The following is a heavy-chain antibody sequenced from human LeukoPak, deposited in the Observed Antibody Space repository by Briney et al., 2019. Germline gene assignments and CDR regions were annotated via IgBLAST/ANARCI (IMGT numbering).Heavy chain of an antibody. Sequence: GGSLRLSCAASGFTLSSYAMSWVRQAPGKGLEWVSGISRSGGSTYYADSVKGRFTISRDNSKNTLYLQMYSLRAEDTAVYCCAKEGYNFATYYFVYWGQGTLVTVSS. V-gene: IGHV3-23*01. CDR2: ISRSGGST. J-gene: IGHJ4*02. CDR3: AKEGYNFATYYFVY. CDR1: GFTLSSYA. D-gene: IGHD1-1*01.